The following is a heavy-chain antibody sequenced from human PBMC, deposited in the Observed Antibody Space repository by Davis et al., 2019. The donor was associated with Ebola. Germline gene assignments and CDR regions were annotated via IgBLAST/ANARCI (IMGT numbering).Heavy chain of an antibody. D-gene: IGHD3-3*01. J-gene: IGHJ3*02. V-gene: IGHV3-23*01. Sequence: SLKISCAASGFTFSSYAMSWGRQAPGKRLEWVSAISGSGGSTYYADSVKGRFTISRDNSKNTLYLQMNSLRAEDTAIYYCAKDKNYDFWSGYPHDAFDIWGQGTMVTVSS. CDR3: AKDKNYDFWSGYPHDAFDI. CDR1: GFTFSSYA. CDR2: ISGSGGST.